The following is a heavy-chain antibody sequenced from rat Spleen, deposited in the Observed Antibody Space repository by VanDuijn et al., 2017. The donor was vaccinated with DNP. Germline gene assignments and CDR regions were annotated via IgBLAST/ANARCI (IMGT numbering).Heavy chain of an antibody. CDR1: GYTFTGNH. Sequence: QVQLQQSGAELVKPGTSVKLSCKASGYTFTGNHVNWIKQTTGQGLEWIGIINPGSGTTDYNVRFKGKATLTVDKSSSTAFMQLSSLTPEDSAVYYCARGTYYYSGDGFAYWGQGTLVTVSS. CDR2: INPGSGTT. CDR3: ARGTYYYSGDGFAY. V-gene: IGHV1-47*01. J-gene: IGHJ3*01. D-gene: IGHD1-1*01.